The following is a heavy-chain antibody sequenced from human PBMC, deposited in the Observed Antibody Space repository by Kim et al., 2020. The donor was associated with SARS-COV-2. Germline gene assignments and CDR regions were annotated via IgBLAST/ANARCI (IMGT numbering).Heavy chain of an antibody. Sequence: RFTLSRDNSKNTLYLQMNTLRAEDTAVYYCAKHEVPAAIFGISKGDAFDIWGQGTMVTVSS. D-gene: IGHD2-2*02. CDR3: AKHEVPAAIFGISKGDAFDI. V-gene: IGHV3-23*01. J-gene: IGHJ3*02.